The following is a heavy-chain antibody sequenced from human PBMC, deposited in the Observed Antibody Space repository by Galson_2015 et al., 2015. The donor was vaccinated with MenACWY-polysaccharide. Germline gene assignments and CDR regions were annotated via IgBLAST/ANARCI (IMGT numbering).Heavy chain of an antibody. Sequence: TLSLTCAVSGDSIIRGYWWSWVRQPPGKGLEWIGEIHHSGSTNYNPSLKSRVTISVDNSKNRFSLRLSSVTAADTAVFYCGKNGDYAIDDWGQGTLVIVSS. D-gene: IGHD2-21*01. CDR3: GKNGDYAIDD. CDR2: IHHSGST. V-gene: IGHV4-4*02. CDR1: GDSIIRGYW. J-gene: IGHJ4*02.